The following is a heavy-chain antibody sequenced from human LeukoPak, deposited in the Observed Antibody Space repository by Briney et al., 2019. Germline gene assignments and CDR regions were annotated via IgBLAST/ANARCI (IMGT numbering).Heavy chain of an antibody. J-gene: IGHJ4*02. V-gene: IGHV4-39*01. CDR1: GGSIGSSTYY. CDR3: ARQGYQLRYFFDY. CDR2: IYYSGST. D-gene: IGHD2-2*01. Sequence: SETLSLTCTVSGGSIGSSTYYWGWIRQPPGKGLEWIGSIYYSGSTYYNPSLKSRVTISVDTSKSQFSLKLSSVTAADTSVYHCARQGYQLRYFFDYWGQGTLVTVSS.